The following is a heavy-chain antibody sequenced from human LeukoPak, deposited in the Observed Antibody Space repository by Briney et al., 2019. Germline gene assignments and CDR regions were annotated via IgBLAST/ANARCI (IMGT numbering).Heavy chain of an antibody. D-gene: IGHD1-26*01. CDR1: GYSFTSYW. V-gene: IGHV5-51*01. Sequence: GESLKISCKGSGYSFTSYWIGWVRQMPGKGLEWMGIIYPGDSDTRYSPSFQGQVTISADKSISTAYIQWSSLKASDTAMYYCVRPSGSYRTPFDYWGQGTLVTVSS. CDR3: VRPSGSYRTPFDY. CDR2: IYPGDSDT. J-gene: IGHJ4*02.